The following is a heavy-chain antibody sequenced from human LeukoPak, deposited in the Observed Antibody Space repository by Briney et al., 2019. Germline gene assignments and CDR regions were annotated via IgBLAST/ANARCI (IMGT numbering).Heavy chain of an antibody. Sequence: SETLSLTRTVSGGSISSYYWSWIRQPPGKGLEWIGYIYYSGSTNYNPSLKSRVTISVDTSKNQFSLKLSSVTAADTAVYYCATSSETGDDANFHYYYYYYMDVWGKGTTVTVSS. CDR3: ATSSETGDDANFHYYYYYYMDV. D-gene: IGHD7-27*01. J-gene: IGHJ6*03. CDR2: IYYSGST. CDR1: GGSISSYY. V-gene: IGHV4-59*01.